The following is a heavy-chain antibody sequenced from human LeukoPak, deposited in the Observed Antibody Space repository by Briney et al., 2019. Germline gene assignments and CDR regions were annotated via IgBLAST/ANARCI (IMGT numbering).Heavy chain of an antibody. CDR2: INHSGST. CDR3: AKDLGSSRPRGDS. CDR1: GGSFSGYY. D-gene: IGHD6-6*01. Sequence: SETLSLTCAVYGGSFSGYYWSWIRQPPGKELEWIGEINHSGSTNYNPSLKSRVTISVDKSKNQFSLRLTSVTAADTAVYYCAKDLGSSRPRGDSWGQGTLVTVSS. V-gene: IGHV4-34*01. J-gene: IGHJ4*02.